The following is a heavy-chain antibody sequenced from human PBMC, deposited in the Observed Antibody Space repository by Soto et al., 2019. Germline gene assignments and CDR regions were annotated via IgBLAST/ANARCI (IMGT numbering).Heavy chain of an antibody. CDR3: ARAHYGDYGYGMDV. CDR2: IYHSGFT. Sequence: QLQLQESGSGLVKPSQTLSLTCAVSGGSISSGGYSWSWIRQPPGKGREWLGYIYHSGFTYNNPSFKSRVTISVDRSKNQFPLKLTSVTAADTAVYYCARAHYGDYGYGMDVWGQGTTVTVSS. D-gene: IGHD4-17*01. CDR1: GGSISSGGYS. V-gene: IGHV4-30-2*01. J-gene: IGHJ6*02.